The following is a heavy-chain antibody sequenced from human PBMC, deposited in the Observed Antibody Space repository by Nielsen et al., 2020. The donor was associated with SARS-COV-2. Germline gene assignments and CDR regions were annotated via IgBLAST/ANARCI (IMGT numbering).Heavy chain of an antibody. CDR1: GASLKNYF. V-gene: IGHV4-59*12. Sequence: SETLSLTCSVSGASLKNYFWSWIRQPTGKGLEWIGYIFYSGSTNYNPSLKSRVTISVDTSKNQFYLKLSSVTAADTAVYYCAREAYSTRTFDYWGLGTLVTVSS. CDR2: IFYSGST. J-gene: IGHJ4*02. CDR3: AREAYSTRTFDY. D-gene: IGHD2-21*01.